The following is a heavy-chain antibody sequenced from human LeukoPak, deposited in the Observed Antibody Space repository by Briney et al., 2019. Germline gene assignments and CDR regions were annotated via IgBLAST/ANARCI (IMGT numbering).Heavy chain of an antibody. V-gene: IGHV3-30-3*01. CDR3: AKDKEDSTGPYYFDY. D-gene: IGHD3-22*01. CDR1: GFTFSSYA. Sequence: GGSLRLSCAASGFTFSSYAMHWVRQAPGKGLEWVAVISYDGSNKYYADSVKGRFTISRDNSKNTLYLQMNSLRAEDTAVYYCAKDKEDSTGPYYFDYWGQGTLVTASS. J-gene: IGHJ4*02. CDR2: ISYDGSNK.